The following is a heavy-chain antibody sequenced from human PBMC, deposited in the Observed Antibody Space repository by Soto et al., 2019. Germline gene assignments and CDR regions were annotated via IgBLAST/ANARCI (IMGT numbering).Heavy chain of an antibody. CDR3: AKVGRIAAAGTWFDP. J-gene: IGHJ5*02. V-gene: IGHV4-59*01. CDR2: IHYSGST. D-gene: IGHD6-13*01. CDR1: AGSISGYY. Sequence: SETLSLTCTVSAGSISGYYWSWIRQPPGKELELIAYIHYSGSTYYNPSLKSRVTISIDTSKNQFSLKLSSANAADTAVYYCAKVGRIAAAGTWFDPWGQGTLVTVSS.